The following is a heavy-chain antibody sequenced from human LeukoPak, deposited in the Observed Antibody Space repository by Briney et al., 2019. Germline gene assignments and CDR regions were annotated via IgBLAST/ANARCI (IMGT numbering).Heavy chain of an antibody. Sequence: GGSLRLSCAASGFTFSSYGMNWVRQTPGKGLEWVSAISGSGDRTYHADSVRGRFTISRDNSKNMLYLQMNSLRAEDTALYYCAKDADISVQLVVITSFDSWGQGTLVTVSS. J-gene: IGHJ4*02. D-gene: IGHD3-22*01. CDR3: AKDADISVQLVVITSFDS. CDR2: ISGSGDRT. CDR1: GFTFSSYG. V-gene: IGHV3-23*01.